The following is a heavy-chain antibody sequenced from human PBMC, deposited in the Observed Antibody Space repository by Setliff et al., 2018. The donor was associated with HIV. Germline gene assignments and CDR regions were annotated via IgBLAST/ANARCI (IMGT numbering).Heavy chain of an antibody. J-gene: IGHJ4*02. CDR2: IYYSGST. D-gene: IGHD6-19*01. CDR1: GGSISSGGYY. V-gene: IGHV4-31*03. CDR3: ASRAVAAFDY. Sequence: KPSETLSLTCTVFGGSISSGGYYWSWIRQHPGKGLEWIGYIYYSGSTYYNPSLKSRLTISLDTSKNQFSLKLSSVTAADTAVYYCASRAVAAFDYWGRGTLVTVSS.